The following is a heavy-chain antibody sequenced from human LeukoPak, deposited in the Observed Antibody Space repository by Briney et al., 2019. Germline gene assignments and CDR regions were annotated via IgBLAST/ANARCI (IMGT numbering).Heavy chain of an antibody. CDR1: GGTFSSYA. CDR2: IIPIFGTA. CDR3: ARVDTYYYDSSGSFYFDY. J-gene: IGHJ4*02. Sequence: SVKVSCKASGGTFSSYAISWVRQAPGQGLEWMGGIIPIFGTANYAQKFQGRVTITADESTSTAYMELSSLRSEDTAVYYCARVDTYYYDSSGSFYFDYWGQGTLVTISS. V-gene: IGHV1-69*01. D-gene: IGHD3-22*01.